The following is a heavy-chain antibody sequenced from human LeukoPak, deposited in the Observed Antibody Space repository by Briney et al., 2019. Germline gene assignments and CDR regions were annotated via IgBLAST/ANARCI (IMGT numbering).Heavy chain of an antibody. CDR2: IIPIVGTA. CDR1: GGTFSSYA. J-gene: IGHJ5*02. CDR3: ARVPIPGFWEWFDPDNWFDP. V-gene: IGHV1-69*05. D-gene: IGHD3-3*01. Sequence: ASVKVSCKASGGTFSSYAISWVRQAPGQGLEWMGEIIPIVGTANYAQKFQGGVTITTDEATSTAYMGLSSLRSEDTAVYYCARVPIPGFWEWFDPDNWFDPWGQGTLVTVSS.